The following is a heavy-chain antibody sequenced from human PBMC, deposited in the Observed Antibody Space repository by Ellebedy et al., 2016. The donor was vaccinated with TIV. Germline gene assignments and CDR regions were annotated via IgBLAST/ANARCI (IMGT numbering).Heavy chain of an antibody. J-gene: IGHJ3*02. D-gene: IGHD3-16*01. V-gene: IGHV4-59*08. CDR3: ARRIKIWDRLGAFDI. Sequence: MPSETLSLTCTVSGGSISSYYWSWIRQPPGKGLEWIGYIYYSGSTNYNPSLKSRVTISVDTSKNQFSLKLSSVTAADTAVYYCARRIKIWDRLGAFDIWGQGTMVTVSS. CDR1: GGSISSYY. CDR2: IYYSGST.